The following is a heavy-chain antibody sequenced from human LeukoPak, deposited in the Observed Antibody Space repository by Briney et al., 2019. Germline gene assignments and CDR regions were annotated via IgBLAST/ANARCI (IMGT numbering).Heavy chain of an antibody. J-gene: IGHJ6*03. CDR1: GYTFTSYD. V-gene: IGHV1-8*03. D-gene: IGHD6-19*01. Sequence: ASVKVSCKASGYTFTSYDINWVRQATGQGLEWMGWMNPNSGNTGYAQKFQGRVTITRNTSISTAYMELSSLRSEDTAVYYCARGPIAVAGTSYYYYMDVWGKGTTVTVSS. CDR3: ARGPIAVAGTSYYYYMDV. CDR2: MNPNSGNT.